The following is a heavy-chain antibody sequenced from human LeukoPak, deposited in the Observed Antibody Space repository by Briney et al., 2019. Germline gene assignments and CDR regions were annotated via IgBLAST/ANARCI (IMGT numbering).Heavy chain of an antibody. J-gene: IGHJ3*02. CDR2: IYYSGST. V-gene: IGHV4-59*01. Sequence: PSETLSLTCTVSGGPMNSYYWSWVRQPPGKGLEWIGYIYYSGSTNYNPSLKSRVTISVDTSKNQFSLKLSSVTAADTAVYYCARAGGSSVLWDAFDIWGQGTMVTVSS. D-gene: IGHD2-2*01. CDR3: ARAGGSSVLWDAFDI. CDR1: GGPMNSYY.